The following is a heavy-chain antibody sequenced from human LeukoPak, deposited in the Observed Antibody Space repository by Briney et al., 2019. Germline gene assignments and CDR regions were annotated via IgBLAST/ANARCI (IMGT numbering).Heavy chain of an antibody. CDR1: GGSFSGYY. D-gene: IGHD6-6*01. CDR2: INHSGST. V-gene: IGHV4-34*01. Sequence: SETLSLTCAVYGGSFSGYYWSWIRQPPGKGLEWIGEINHSGSTNYNPSLKSRVTISVDTSKNQFSLKLSSVTAADTAVYYCATSRSLAARRPFDYRGQGTLVTVSS. CDR3: ATSRSLAARRPFDY. J-gene: IGHJ4*02.